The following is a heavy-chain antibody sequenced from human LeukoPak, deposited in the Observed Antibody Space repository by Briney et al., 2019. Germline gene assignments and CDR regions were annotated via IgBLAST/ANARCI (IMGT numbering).Heavy chain of an antibody. CDR2: INPNSGGT. CDR3: ARGNVAAAGIFYYYYGMDV. CDR1: GYTFTGYY. Sequence: ASVKVSCKASGYTFTGYYMHWVRQAPGQGLEWMGWINPNSGGTNYAQKFQGWVTMTRGTSISTAYMELSRLRSDDTAVYYCARGNVAAAGIFYYYYGMDVWGKGTTVTVSS. D-gene: IGHD6-13*01. V-gene: IGHV1-2*04. J-gene: IGHJ6*04.